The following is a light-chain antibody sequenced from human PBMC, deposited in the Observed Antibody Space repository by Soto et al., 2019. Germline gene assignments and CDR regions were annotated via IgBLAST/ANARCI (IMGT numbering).Light chain of an antibody. V-gene: IGLV1-40*01. CDR3: QSYDSSLRGSL. Sequence: QSVLTQPPSVSGAPGQRVTISCTGGSSNIGGGYDVHWYQHLPGTAPKLLIYDNRKRPSGVPDRFSGSKSGTSASLAITGLQAEDEADYYCQSYDSSLRGSLFGGGTKLTVL. J-gene: IGLJ2*01. CDR1: SSNIGGGYD. CDR2: DNR.